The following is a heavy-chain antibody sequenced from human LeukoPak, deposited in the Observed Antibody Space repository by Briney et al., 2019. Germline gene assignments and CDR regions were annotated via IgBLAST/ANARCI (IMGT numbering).Heavy chain of an antibody. V-gene: IGHV3-66*02. CDR3: TRGPYSSGWYPSAFDI. Sequence: GGSLRLSCAASGLTLSGNHMSWVRQAPGKGLEGFSVIYSGGSTYYADSVKGRFTISRDNSKSTLYLQMNSLRAEDTAVYYCTRGPYSSGWYPSAFDIWGQGTMVTVSS. D-gene: IGHD6-19*01. CDR1: GLTLSGNH. CDR2: IYSGGST. J-gene: IGHJ3*02.